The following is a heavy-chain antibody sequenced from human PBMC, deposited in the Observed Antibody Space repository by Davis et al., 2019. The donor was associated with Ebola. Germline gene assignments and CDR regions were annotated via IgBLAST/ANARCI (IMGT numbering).Heavy chain of an antibody. CDR1: GYTLTDSY. V-gene: IGHV1-2*02. CDR3: ARDGPDYYGLDV. Sequence: ASVKVSCKVTGYTLTDSYIHWVRQAPGQGLEWMGWINPNSGGTNYAQKFQGRVTITRDTSMNTVYMEVRRLRSEDTAVFYCARDGPDYYGLDVWGQGTAVTVSS. J-gene: IGHJ6*02. CDR2: INPNSGGT.